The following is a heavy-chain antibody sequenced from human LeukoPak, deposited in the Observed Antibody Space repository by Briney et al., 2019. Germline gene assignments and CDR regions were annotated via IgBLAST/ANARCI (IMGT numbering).Heavy chain of an antibody. CDR2: ISAYNGHT. Sequence: ASVKVSCKASGYSFTSYGFSWVRQAPGQGLKWMGWISAYNGHTEYAQKFQGRVTMTTDTSTSTAYMELRSLRSDDTAVYFCARDRARSAMAREFQHWGQGTQVTVSS. CDR1: GYSFTSYG. D-gene: IGHD2-2*01. V-gene: IGHV1-18*01. CDR3: ARDRARSAMAREFQH. J-gene: IGHJ1*01.